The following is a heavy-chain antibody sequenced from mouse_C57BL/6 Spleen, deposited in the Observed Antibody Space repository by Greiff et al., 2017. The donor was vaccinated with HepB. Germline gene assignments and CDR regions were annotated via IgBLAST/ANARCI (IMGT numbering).Heavy chain of an antibody. V-gene: IGHV14-3*02. Sequence: EVQLQQSGAELVKPGASVKLSCTASGFNIKDTYMHWVKQRPEQGLELIGRIDPATGNTKSDPKFQGKGTITADTYPNTPYLQLSSLTSEDNAVYYCARRNAWGQGTTLTVSS. CDR3: ARRNA. J-gene: IGHJ2*01. CDR1: GFNIKDTY. CDR2: IDPATGNT.